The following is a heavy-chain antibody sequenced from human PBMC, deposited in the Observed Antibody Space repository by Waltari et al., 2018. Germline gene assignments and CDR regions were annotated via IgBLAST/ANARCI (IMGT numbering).Heavy chain of an antibody. CDR2: IKPDGSGK. V-gene: IGHV3-7*01. Sequence: EVQLVESGGASVQPGGSRTPSCAASGFTFSNFWMGWVRQAPGKGLQWVASIKPDGSGKYYVESVKGRFTISRDNAKNSLNLQMDSLRVEDTAVYFCARDVLWGQGTRVTVSP. CDR1: GFTFSNFW. D-gene: IGHD2-15*01. J-gene: IGHJ4*02. CDR3: ARDVL.